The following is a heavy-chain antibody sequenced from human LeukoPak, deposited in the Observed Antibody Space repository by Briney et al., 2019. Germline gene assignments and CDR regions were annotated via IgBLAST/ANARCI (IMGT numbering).Heavy chain of an antibody. CDR3: ANVGEWFGEPNFDY. Sequence: GGSLRLSCAAYGFTFSSYVMSWVRQAPGKGLEWVSGSGSGGSTYYADPVKGRFTISRDNSKNTLWLQMNSLRAEDTAVYYCANVGEWFGEPNFDYWGQGTLVTVSS. D-gene: IGHD3-10*01. J-gene: IGHJ4*02. CDR1: GFTFSSYV. CDR2: SGSGGST. V-gene: IGHV3-23*01.